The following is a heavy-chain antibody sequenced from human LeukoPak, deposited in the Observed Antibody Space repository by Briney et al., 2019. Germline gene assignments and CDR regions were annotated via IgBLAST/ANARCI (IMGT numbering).Heavy chain of an antibody. CDR1: GGSISSDDYY. D-gene: IGHD4-23*01. CDR3: ASTVVTTYYFDC. CDR2: IYYSGST. J-gene: IGHJ4*02. V-gene: IGHV4-30-4*01. Sequence: SETLSLTCTVSGGSISSDDYYWSWIRQPPGKGLEWIGNIYYSGSTYYNPSLMGRASISVDTSKSQFSLKLSSVTAADTAVYYCASTVVTTYYFDCWGQGTQVTVSS.